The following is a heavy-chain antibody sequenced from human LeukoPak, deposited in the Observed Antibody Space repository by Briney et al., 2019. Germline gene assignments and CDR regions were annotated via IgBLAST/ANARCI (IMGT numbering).Heavy chain of an antibody. D-gene: IGHD1-7*01. CDR3: ARGWNSFWYFDF. CDR2: IYSGGGT. J-gene: IGHJ2*01. Sequence: GGSLRLSCTASGFTVSSNYMSWVRQAPGEGLEWVSVIYSGGGTYYADSVKGRFTISRDNSKNTLYLQMNSLRAEDTAVYYCARGWNSFWYFDFWGRGTQVTVSS. CDR1: GFTVSSNY. V-gene: IGHV3-53*01.